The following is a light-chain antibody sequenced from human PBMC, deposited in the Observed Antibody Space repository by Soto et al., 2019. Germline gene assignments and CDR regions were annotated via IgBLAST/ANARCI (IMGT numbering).Light chain of an antibody. CDR1: SSDGGGSNY. J-gene: IGLJ1*01. CDR2: DVS. CDR3: SSYTSSSLYV. Sequence: QSVLTQPASVSGSPGQSITISCTGTSSDGGGSNYVSWYQQLPGKAPKLMIYDVSDRPSGVSNRFSGSKSGNTASLTISGLQAEDEADYYCSSYTSSSLYVFGTGTKVTVL. V-gene: IGLV2-14*01.